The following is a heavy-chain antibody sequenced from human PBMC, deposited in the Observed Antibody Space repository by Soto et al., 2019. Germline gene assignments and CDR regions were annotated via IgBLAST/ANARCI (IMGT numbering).Heavy chain of an antibody. J-gene: IGHJ6*02. Sequence: SEPLSLTCTVSGGSIRTYSWSWIRQPAGKGLEWIGRVYTSGGTNYNPSLKSRVTMSRDTSKKQFFLRLSSVTAADTAVYEGARGAAAGVDYGMDLWGQGTTVT. CDR2: VYTSGGT. CDR1: GGSIRTYS. V-gene: IGHV4-4*07. D-gene: IGHD6-13*01. CDR3: ARGAAAGVDYGMDL.